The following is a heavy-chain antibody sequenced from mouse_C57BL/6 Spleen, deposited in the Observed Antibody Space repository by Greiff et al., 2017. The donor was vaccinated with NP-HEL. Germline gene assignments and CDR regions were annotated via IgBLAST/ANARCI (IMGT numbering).Heavy chain of an antibody. D-gene: IGHD3-2*02. Sequence: QVQLKESGAELVRPGASVKLSCKASGYTFTDYYINWVKQRPGQGLEWIARIYPGSGNTYYNEKFKGKATLTAEKSSSTAYMQLSSLTSEDSAVYFCARDSSGSEAMDYWGQGTSVTVSS. CDR3: ARDSSGSEAMDY. CDR1: GYTFTDYY. V-gene: IGHV1-76*01. J-gene: IGHJ4*01. CDR2: IYPGSGNT.